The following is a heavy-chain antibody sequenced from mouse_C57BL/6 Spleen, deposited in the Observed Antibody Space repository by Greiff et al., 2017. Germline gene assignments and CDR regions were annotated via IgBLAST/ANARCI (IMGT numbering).Heavy chain of an antibody. Sequence: EVQGVESGPELVKPGASVKIPCKASGYTFTDYNLDWVKQSHGKSLEWIGALNPNNGGTIYNPKFKGKATLTVDKSSSTADMERRSLTSEDTAVYYCARSGDYDGAMDYWGQGTSVTVSS. CDR1: GYTFTDYN. J-gene: IGHJ4*01. V-gene: IGHV1-18*01. CDR3: ARSGDYDGAMDY. D-gene: IGHD2-4*01. CDR2: LNPNNGGT.